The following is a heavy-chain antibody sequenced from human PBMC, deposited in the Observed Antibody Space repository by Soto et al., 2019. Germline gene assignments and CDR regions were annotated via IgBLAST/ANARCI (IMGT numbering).Heavy chain of an antibody. CDR1: GDSINSRSYY. D-gene: IGHD3-10*01. J-gene: IGHJ5*02. CDR2: IYYSGST. V-gene: IGHV4-30-4*01. Sequence: PSETLSLTCTVTGDSINSRSYYWGLIRQPPGKGLEWIGYIYYSGSTYYNPSLRSRVTISVDTSKNQFSLKLSSVTAADTAVYYCARTPMVPGVILLNWFDPWGQGTLVT. CDR3: ARTPMVPGVILLNWFDP.